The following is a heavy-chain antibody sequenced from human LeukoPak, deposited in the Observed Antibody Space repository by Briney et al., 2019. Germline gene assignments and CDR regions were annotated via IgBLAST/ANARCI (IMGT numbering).Heavy chain of an antibody. CDR3: ARWGPGIGAEDH. V-gene: IGHV1-69*13. CDR1: GGTFSSYA. Sequence: SVKVSCKASGGTFSSYAISWVRQAPGQGLEWMGGIIPIFGTANYAQKFQGRVTITADESTSTAYMELSSLRSEDTAVFYCARWGPGIGAEDHWGQGTLVTVSS. J-gene: IGHJ4*02. D-gene: IGHD3-10*01. CDR2: IIPIFGTA.